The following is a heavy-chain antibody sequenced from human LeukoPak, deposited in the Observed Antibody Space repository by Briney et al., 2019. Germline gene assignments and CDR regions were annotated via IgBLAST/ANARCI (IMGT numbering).Heavy chain of an antibody. D-gene: IGHD1-7*01. Sequence: PGGSLRLSCAASGFTLSSYSMNWVRQAPGKGLEWVSYISSSSSTIYYADSVKGRFTISRDNAKNSLYLQMNSLRAEDTAVYYCARYNWNYGGVVDYWGQGTLVTVSS. CDR3: ARYNWNYGGVVDY. V-gene: IGHV3-48*04. CDR1: GFTLSSYS. J-gene: IGHJ4*02. CDR2: ISSSSSTI.